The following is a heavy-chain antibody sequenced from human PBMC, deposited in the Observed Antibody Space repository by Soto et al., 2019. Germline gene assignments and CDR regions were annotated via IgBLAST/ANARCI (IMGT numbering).Heavy chain of an antibody. Sequence: QVQLVQSGAEVKKPGASVKVSCKASGYTFTNYDISWVRQAPGQGLEWMGWISAYNADTNYAQKIQDRVTMTTDISTSTAYMELRSLRSDDTALYYCARDRSSSDLWGQGTLVTVSS. CDR2: ISAYNADT. V-gene: IGHV1-18*01. CDR1: GYTFTNYD. D-gene: IGHD6-13*01. CDR3: ARDRSSSDL. J-gene: IGHJ4*02.